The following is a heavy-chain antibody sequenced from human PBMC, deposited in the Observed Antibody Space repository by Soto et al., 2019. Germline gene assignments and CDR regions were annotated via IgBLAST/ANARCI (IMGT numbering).Heavy chain of an antibody. J-gene: IGHJ6*02. Sequence: SVKVSCKXSGGTFSSYAISWVRQAPGQGLEWMGGIIPIFGTANYAQKLQGRVTMTTDTSTSTAYMELRSLRSDDTAVYYCARDGSWTGWGYYYYGMDVWGQGTTVTVSS. D-gene: IGHD6-13*01. CDR1: GGTFSSYA. CDR3: ARDGSWTGWGYYYYGMDV. V-gene: IGHV1-69*05. CDR2: IIPIFGTA.